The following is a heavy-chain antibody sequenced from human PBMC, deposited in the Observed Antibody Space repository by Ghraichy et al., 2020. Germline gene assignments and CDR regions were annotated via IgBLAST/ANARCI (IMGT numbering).Heavy chain of an antibody. CDR2: IYYSGST. V-gene: IGHV4-31*03. CDR3: ARAQLLPSITMIVDRHRWGFDI. CDR1: GGSISSGGYY. J-gene: IGHJ3*02. D-gene: IGHD3-22*01. Sequence: SETLSLTCTVSGGSISSGGYYLSWIRQHPGKGLEWIGYIYYSGSTYYNPSLKSRVTISVDTSKNQFSLKLSSVTAADTAVYYCARAQLLPSITMIVDRHRWGFDIWGQGTMVTVSS.